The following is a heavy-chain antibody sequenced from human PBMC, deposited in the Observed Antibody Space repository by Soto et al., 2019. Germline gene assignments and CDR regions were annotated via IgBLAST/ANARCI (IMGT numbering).Heavy chain of an antibody. CDR3: ARVLGGFWSGYFRFDP. J-gene: IGHJ5*02. CDR2: INHSGST. Sequence: SETLSLTCAVYGGSFSGYYWSWIRQPPGKGLEWIGEINHSGSTNYNPSPKSRVTISVDTSKNQFSLKLSSVTAADTAVYYCARVLGGFWSGYFRFDPWGQGTLVTVSS. D-gene: IGHD3-3*01. CDR1: GGSFSGYY. V-gene: IGHV4-34*01.